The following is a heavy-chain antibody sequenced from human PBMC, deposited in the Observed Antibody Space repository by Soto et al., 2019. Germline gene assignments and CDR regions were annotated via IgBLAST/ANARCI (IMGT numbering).Heavy chain of an antibody. CDR3: ARQHPVDSRRWYI. CDR1: GDSSTSFW. D-gene: IGHD6-13*01. Sequence: PGESLKISCKVSGDSSTSFWIGWVRQIPGKGLEWLGSIYPGDSDTRYSPSFQGQVTISADKSITTAYLQWSSLKDSDTAIYYCARQHPVDSRRWYIWGQGTLVTVSS. CDR2: IYPGDSDT. V-gene: IGHV5-51*01. J-gene: IGHJ4*02.